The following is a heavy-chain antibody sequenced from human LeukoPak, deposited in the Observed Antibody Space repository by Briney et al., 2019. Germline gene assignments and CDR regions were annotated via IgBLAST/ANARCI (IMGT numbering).Heavy chain of an antibody. CDR1: GFTFSSYS. J-gene: IGHJ6*03. D-gene: IGHD2-2*01. Sequence: GGSLRLSCAASGFTFSSYSMNWVRQAPGKGLEWVSYISSSGSTIYYADSVKGRFTISRDNAKNSLYLQMNSLRAEDTAVYYCARNGIVVVPAAYHYYYYYYMDVWGKGTTVTISS. CDR2: ISSSGSTI. V-gene: IGHV3-48*04. CDR3: ARNGIVVVPAAYHYYYYYYMDV.